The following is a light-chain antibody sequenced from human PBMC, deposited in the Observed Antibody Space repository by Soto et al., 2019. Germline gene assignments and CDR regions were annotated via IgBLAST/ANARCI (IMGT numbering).Light chain of an antibody. J-gene: IGKJ2*01. CDR2: GAS. CDR1: QSVSSN. CDR3: QQYNNWPPYT. V-gene: IGKV3-15*01. Sequence: EIVMTQSPATLSVSPGERATLSCRASQSVSSNLAWYQQKPGQAPRLLIYGASTRATGIPARFSGSGSGTEFTLTISSPQSEDVALYYCQQYNNWPPYTFGQGTKLEIK.